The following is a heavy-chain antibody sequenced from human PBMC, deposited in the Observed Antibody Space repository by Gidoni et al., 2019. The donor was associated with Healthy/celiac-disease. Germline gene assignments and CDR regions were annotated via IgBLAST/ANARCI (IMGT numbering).Heavy chain of an antibody. J-gene: IGHJ4*02. CDR1: GGSFSGYY. Sequence: QVQLQQWGAGLLKPSETLSLTCAVYGGSFSGYYWSWIRKPPGKGLEWIGEINHSGSTNYHPSLKSRVTISVDTSKNQFSLKLSSVTAADTAVYYCARSGSSSSDYWGQGTLVTVSS. V-gene: IGHV4-34*01. D-gene: IGHD6-6*01. CDR3: ARSGSSSSDY. CDR2: INHSGST.